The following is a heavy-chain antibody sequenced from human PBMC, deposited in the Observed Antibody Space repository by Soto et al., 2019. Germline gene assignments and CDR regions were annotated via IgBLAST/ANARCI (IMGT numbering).Heavy chain of an antibody. J-gene: IGHJ3*02. V-gene: IGHV4-59*08. CDR1: GGSISSYY. CDR2: IYYSGST. D-gene: IGHD1-7*01. Sequence: SETLSLTCTVSGGSISSYYWSWIRQPPGKGLEWIGYIYYSGSTNYNPSLKSRVTISVDTSKNQFSLKLSSVTAADTAVYYCAMSITGTTDAFDIWGQGTMVTVSS. CDR3: AMSITGTTDAFDI.